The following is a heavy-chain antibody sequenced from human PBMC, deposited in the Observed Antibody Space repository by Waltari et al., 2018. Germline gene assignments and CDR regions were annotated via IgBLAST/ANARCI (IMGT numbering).Heavy chain of an antibody. CDR2: INPSGGST. CDR1: GYTFTSYY. CDR3: ARGGPDDFWSGYYTGFDY. V-gene: IGHV1-46*01. J-gene: IGHJ4*02. Sequence: QVQLVQSGAEVKKPGASVKVSCKASGYTFTSYYMHWVRQAPGQGLEWMGIINPSGGSTSYAQKFQGRVTMTRDTSTSTVYMELSSLRSEDTAVYYCARGGPDDFWSGYYTGFDYWGQGTLVTVSS. D-gene: IGHD3-3*01.